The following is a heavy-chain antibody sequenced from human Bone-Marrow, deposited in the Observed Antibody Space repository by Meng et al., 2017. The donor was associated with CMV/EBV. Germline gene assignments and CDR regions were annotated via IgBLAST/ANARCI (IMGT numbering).Heavy chain of an antibody. CDR3: AGGFGFDY. D-gene: IGHD3-16*01. Sequence: SLLLSCAASGFTFRSYWMHWVRQAPGRGLVWVSRINSDGSRTTYADSVKGRFTISRDNAKNTLYLQMNSLRAEDTAVYYCAGGFGFDYWGQGTLVTVSS. J-gene: IGHJ4*02. CDR2: INSDGSRT. CDR1: GFTFRSYW. V-gene: IGHV3-74*01.